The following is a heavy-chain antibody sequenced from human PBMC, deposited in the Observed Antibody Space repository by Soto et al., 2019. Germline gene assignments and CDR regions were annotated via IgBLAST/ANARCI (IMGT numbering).Heavy chain of an antibody. CDR3: ARDRWLSRGWLLSNDAFDI. J-gene: IGHJ3*02. D-gene: IGHD2-21*02. V-gene: IGHV3-30-3*01. Sequence: PGGSLRLSCAASGFTFSSYAMHWVRQAPGKGLEWVAVISYDGSNKYYADSVKGRFTISRDNSKNTLYLQMNSLRAEDTAVYYCARDRWLSRGWLLSNDAFDIWGQGTMVTVSS. CDR1: GFTFSSYA. CDR2: ISYDGSNK.